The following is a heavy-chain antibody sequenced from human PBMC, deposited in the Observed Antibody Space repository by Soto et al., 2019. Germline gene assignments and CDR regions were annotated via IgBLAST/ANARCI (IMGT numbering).Heavy chain of an antibody. D-gene: IGHD4-4*01. Sequence: GGSLRLSCAASGFTFSSYGMHWVRQAPGKGLEWVSGISGSGISTYYTDSVKGRFTISRDNSKNTVFLQMNSLRDEDTAVYYCVKPPVITASYYYYDMDVWGQGTTATVSS. V-gene: IGHV3-23*01. CDR2: ISGSGIST. CDR3: VKPPVITASYYYYDMDV. CDR1: GFTFSSYG. J-gene: IGHJ6*02.